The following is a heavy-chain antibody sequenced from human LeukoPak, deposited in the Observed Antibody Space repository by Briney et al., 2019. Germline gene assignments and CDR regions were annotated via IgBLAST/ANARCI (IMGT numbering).Heavy chain of an antibody. Sequence: GGSLRLSCAASGFTFSSYAMHWVRQAPGKGLEWVAVISYDGSNKYYADSVKGRFTISRDNSKNTLYLQMNSLRAEDTAVYYCARGKSSYYYYMDVWGKGTTVTISS. V-gene: IGHV3-30*04. J-gene: IGHJ6*03. CDR3: ARGKSSYYYYMDV. CDR2: ISYDGSNK. CDR1: GFTFSSYA.